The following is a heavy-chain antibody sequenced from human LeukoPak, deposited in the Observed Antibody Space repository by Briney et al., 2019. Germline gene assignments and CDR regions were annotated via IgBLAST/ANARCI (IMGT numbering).Heavy chain of an antibody. CDR2: IKYDGRDK. V-gene: IGHV3-7*01. D-gene: IGHD4-11*01. CDR3: GESTVS. Sequence: GGSLRLSCATSGFSFSSYWMSWVRQAPGKGLEWVANIKYDGRDKNYVDSVRGRFTISRDNSKNSMFLQMSSLRAEDTGVYYCGESTVSWGQGTLVTVSS. J-gene: IGHJ4*02. CDR1: GFSFSSYW.